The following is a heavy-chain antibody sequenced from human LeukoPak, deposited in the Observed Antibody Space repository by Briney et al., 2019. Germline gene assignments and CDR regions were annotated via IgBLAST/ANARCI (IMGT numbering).Heavy chain of an antibody. CDR2: IYYSGST. Sequence: SETLSLTCTVSGGSISSSSYYWGWIRQPPGKGLEWIGSIYYSGSTYYNPSLKSRVTISVDTSKNQFPLKLSSVTAADTAVYYCARLHRHCSSTSCSDYWGQEPWSPSPQ. CDR1: GGSISSSSYY. V-gene: IGHV4-39*01. CDR3: ARLHRHCSSTSCSDY. D-gene: IGHD2-2*01. J-gene: IGHJ4*01.